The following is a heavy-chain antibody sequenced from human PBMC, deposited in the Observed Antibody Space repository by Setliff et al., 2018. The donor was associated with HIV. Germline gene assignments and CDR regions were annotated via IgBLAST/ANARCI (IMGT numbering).Heavy chain of an antibody. CDR1: GFTSSRYT. D-gene: IGHD3-22*01. V-gene: IGHV3-7*03. CDR3: VGPDYEDPQGGQ. CDR2: INRDGSAE. J-gene: IGHJ1*01. Sequence: HPGGSLRLSCQASGFTSSRYTMNWVRQAPGKGLEWLANINRDGSAEAYVGSVKGRFSISRDNAKNSVYLQMNSLRAADTAVYYCVGPDYEDPQGGQWGQGTLVTVSS.